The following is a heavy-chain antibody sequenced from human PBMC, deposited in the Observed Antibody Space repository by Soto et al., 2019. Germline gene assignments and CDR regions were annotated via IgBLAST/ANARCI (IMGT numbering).Heavy chain of an antibody. CDR1: GGSISNYS. Sequence: LSLTCTVSGGSISNYSWSWIRQPPGKGLEWIGYIYHSGSTYYNPSLKSRVTISVDTSKNQFSLKLTSVTAADTAVYYCARRYGGNFDYWGQGTLVTVSS. J-gene: IGHJ4*02. CDR2: IYHSGST. D-gene: IGHD1-26*01. CDR3: ARRYGGNFDY. V-gene: IGHV4-59*01.